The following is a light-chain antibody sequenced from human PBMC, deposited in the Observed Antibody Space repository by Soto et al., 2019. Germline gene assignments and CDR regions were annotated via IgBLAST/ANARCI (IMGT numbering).Light chain of an antibody. V-gene: IGKV1-33*01. CDR2: DST. CDR3: QQDDYGLS. J-gene: IGKJ4*01. Sequence: DIQMTQSPSSMSASVGDRVTITCQTSQDISNRLNWYQHRAGEAPKLLIYDSTKLETGVPSRFSGGGYGTDCTFSSTSLQPEDVATYYCQQDDYGLSFCGGTKLEFK. CDR1: QDISNR.